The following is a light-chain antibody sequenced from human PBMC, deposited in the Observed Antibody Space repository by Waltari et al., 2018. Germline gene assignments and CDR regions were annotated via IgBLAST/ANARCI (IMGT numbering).Light chain of an antibody. V-gene: IGLV2-14*03. CDR1: SSDVGGYNY. Sequence: SVLTQPASVSGSPGQSITISCTGTSSDVGGYNYISWYQQHPGTAPKLMIYDVSKRPSGVSNRFSGSKSGNTASLTISGLQAEDEADYYCNSYTSSSTLVFGGGTKLTVL. CDR2: DVS. CDR3: NSYTSSSTLV. J-gene: IGLJ2*01.